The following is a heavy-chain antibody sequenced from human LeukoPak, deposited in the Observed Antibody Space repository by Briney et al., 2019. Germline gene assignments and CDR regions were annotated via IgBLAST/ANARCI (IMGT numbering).Heavy chain of an antibody. D-gene: IGHD5-18*01. Sequence: KPSETLSLTCTVSGGSISFDDDSWIRQPPGKGLEWIGHIYSRGSTNYNPSLKSRVTISVDTSKNQFSLKVRSVTAADTAVYYWARGGVQLPPYYFDYWGQGTLVTVSS. CDR2: IYSRGST. CDR1: GGSISFDD. J-gene: IGHJ4*02. CDR3: ARGGVQLPPYYFDY. V-gene: IGHV4-59*01.